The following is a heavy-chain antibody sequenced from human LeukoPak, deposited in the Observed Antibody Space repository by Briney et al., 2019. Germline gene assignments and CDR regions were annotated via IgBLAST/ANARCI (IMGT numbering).Heavy chain of an antibody. CDR2: IKQDGSEK. CDR1: GFTFSDYW. Sequence: PGGSLRLSCAASGFTFSDYWMTWVRQAPGKGLEWVANIKQDGSEKYYVDSVKSRFTISRDNAKNSLYLQMNSLRAEDTAVYYCARAWYGDYAGDYWGQGTLVTVSS. J-gene: IGHJ4*02. V-gene: IGHV3-7*01. D-gene: IGHD4-17*01. CDR3: ARAWYGDYAGDY.